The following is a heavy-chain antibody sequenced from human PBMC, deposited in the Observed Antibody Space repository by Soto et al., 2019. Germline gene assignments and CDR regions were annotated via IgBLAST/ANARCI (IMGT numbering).Heavy chain of an antibody. D-gene: IGHD6-13*01. J-gene: IGHJ6*02. V-gene: IGHV1-69*12. CDR1: GGTFSSYA. CDR2: IIPIFGTA. Sequence: QVQLVQSGAEVKKPGSSVKVSCKASGGTFSSYAISWVRQAPGQGLEWMGGIIPIFGTANYAQKFQGRVTITADESTSTAYMELSSLRSEDTAVYYCARDMMPNSSSWYRHQGWGYYYYGMDVWGQGTTVTVSS. CDR3: ARDMMPNSSSWYRHQGWGYYYYGMDV.